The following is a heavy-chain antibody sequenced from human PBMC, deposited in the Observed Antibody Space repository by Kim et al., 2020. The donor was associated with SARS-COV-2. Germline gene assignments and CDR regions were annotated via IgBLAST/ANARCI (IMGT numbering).Heavy chain of an antibody. Sequence: ASVKVSCKASGYTFTSYAMHWVRQAPGQRLEWMGWINAGNGNTKYSQKFQGRVTITRDTSASTAYMELSSLRSEDTAVYYCASDPPLEFGGYSGDVPWYFDYWGQGTLVTVSS. D-gene: IGHD5-12*01. CDR1: GYTFTSYA. CDR2: INAGNGNT. V-gene: IGHV1-3*01. CDR3: ASDPPLEFGGYSGDVPWYFDY. J-gene: IGHJ4*02.